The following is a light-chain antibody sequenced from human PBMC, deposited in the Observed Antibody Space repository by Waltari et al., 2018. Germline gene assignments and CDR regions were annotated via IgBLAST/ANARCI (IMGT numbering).Light chain of an antibody. J-gene: IGKJ4*01. CDR2: GAS. CDR3: QQSYSIPLT. V-gene: IGKV1-39*01. Sequence: IQMTQSPSSLSASVGDRVTITCRASQSISNYLHWFQQKPGKAPQLLIFGASSLQGGVPSRFSGIGSGTDFTLTISSLQPEDFATYHCQQSYSIPLTFGGGTKVDMK. CDR1: QSISNY.